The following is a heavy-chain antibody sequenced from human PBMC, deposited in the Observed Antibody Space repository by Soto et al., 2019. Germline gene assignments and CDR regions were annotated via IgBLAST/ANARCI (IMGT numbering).Heavy chain of an antibody. J-gene: IGHJ6*02. Sequence: GGSLRLSCAASGFTFSSYSMNWVRQAPGKGLEWVSDITNDGNSKYYADSVKGRFTISRDNSKNTLYLQMNSLRAEDTAVYYCAKDWWELLPSHASYGMDVWGQGTTVTVSS. CDR3: AKDWWELLPSHASYGMDV. V-gene: IGHV3-30*18. CDR1: GFTFSSYS. CDR2: ITNDGNSK. D-gene: IGHD1-26*01.